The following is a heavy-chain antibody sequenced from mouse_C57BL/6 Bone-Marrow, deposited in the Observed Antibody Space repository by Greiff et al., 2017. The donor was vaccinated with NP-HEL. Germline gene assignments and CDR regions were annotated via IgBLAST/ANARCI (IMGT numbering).Heavy chain of an antibody. CDR1: GFTFSSYG. CDR2: ISSGGSYT. CDR3: ARTGDYYAMDY. Sequence: EVQLKESGGDLVKPGGSLKLSCAASGFTFSSYGMSWVRQTPDKRLEWVATISSGGSYTYYPDSVKGRFTISRDNAKNTLYLQMSSLKSEDTAMYYCARTGDYYAMDYWGQGTSVTVSS. V-gene: IGHV5-6*01. J-gene: IGHJ4*01.